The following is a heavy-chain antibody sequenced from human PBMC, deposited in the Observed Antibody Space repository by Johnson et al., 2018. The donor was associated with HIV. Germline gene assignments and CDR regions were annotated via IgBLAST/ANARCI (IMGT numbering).Heavy chain of an antibody. J-gene: IGHJ3*02. D-gene: IGHD6-13*01. Sequence: VQLVESGGGLVQPGGSLRLSCAVSGFTVINNYMTWVRQAPGKGLEWVSIIYSRDTTYYADSVKGRFSISIDSSKNTLYLQMNSLRDEDTAVYYCAKNFGKILAAGGLEVGDAFDIWGQGTMVTVSS. CDR1: GFTVINNY. CDR3: AKNFGKILAAGGLEVGDAFDI. CDR2: IYSRDTT. V-gene: IGHV3-66*01.